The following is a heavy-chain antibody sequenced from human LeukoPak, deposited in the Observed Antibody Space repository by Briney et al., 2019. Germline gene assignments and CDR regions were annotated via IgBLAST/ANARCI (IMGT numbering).Heavy chain of an antibody. CDR3: AREGRLGPFDY. CDR1: GFTVSSNY. Sequence: GGSPRLSCAASGFTVSSNYMSWVRQAPGKGLEWASVIYSGGSTYYADSVKGRFTISRDNSKNTLYLQMNSLRAEDTAVYYCAREGRLGPFDYWGQGTLVTVSS. J-gene: IGHJ4*02. CDR2: IYSGGST. D-gene: IGHD3-10*01. V-gene: IGHV3-53*01.